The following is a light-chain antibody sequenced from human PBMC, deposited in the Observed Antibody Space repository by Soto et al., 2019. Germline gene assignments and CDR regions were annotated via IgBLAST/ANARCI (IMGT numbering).Light chain of an antibody. CDR2: SNN. CDR3: AAWDDSLSGRV. V-gene: IGLV1-44*01. J-gene: IGLJ3*02. Sequence: QSVLTQSPSASGTPGQRVTISCSGSRSNIGSNTVNWYQQLPGTAPKLLIYSNNERPSGVPDRFSGSKSGTSASLAISGLQSEDEADYYCAAWDDSLSGRVFGGGTKLTVL. CDR1: RSNIGSNT.